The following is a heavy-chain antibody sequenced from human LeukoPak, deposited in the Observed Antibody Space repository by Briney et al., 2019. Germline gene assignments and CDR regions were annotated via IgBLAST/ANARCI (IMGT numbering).Heavy chain of an antibody. CDR3: ARDRGVPGPGNALDI. J-gene: IGHJ3*02. D-gene: IGHD2-8*01. CDR2: VKPKSGDS. V-gene: IGHV1-2*06. Sequence: ALVKVSCKASGYTFTNYHMHWVRQAPGQGLEWLGLVKPKSGDSDFVQKFRGRVTVTTDVSTTTIHMELSNLRSDDTAVYYCARDRGVPGPGNALDIWGQGTMVTVSS. CDR1: GYTFTNYH.